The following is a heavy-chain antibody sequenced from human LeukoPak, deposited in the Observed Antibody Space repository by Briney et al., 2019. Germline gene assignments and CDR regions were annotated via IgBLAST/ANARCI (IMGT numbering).Heavy chain of an antibody. V-gene: IGHV1-2*02. CDR3: ARDPDYGDNHYYYYMDV. CDR2: INPNSGGT. D-gene: IGHD4-17*01. CDR1: GYTFTGYY. Sequence: ASVKVSCKASGYTFTGYYMHWVRQAPGQGLEWMGWINPNSGGTNYAQKFQGRVTMTRDTSISTAYMELSRLRSDDTAVYYCARDPDYGDNHYYYYMDVWGKGTTVAVSS. J-gene: IGHJ6*03.